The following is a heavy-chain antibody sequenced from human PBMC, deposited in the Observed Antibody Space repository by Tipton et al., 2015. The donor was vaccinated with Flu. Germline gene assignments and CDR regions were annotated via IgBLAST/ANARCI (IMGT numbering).Heavy chain of an antibody. D-gene: IGHD3-9*01. CDR2: IYYSGST. V-gene: IGHV4-59*01. CDR3: ARALIRYYDILTGYSNYSYGMDV. Sequence: TLSLTCTVSGGSISSYYWSWIRQPPGKGLEWIGYIYYSGSTNYNPSLKSRVTISVDTSKNQFSLKLSSVTAADTAVYYCARALIRYYDILTGYSNYSYGMDVWGQGTTVPVSS. J-gene: IGHJ6*02. CDR1: GGSISSYY.